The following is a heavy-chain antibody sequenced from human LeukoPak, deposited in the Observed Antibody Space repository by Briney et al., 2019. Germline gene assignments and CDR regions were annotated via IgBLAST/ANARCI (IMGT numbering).Heavy chain of an antibody. CDR2: IYYSGST. CDR3: ARVTRTFRYGDYVDYFDY. D-gene: IGHD4-17*01. J-gene: IGHJ4*02. CDR1: GGSISSSSYY. V-gene: IGHV4-39*01. Sequence: SETLSLTCTVSGGSISSSSYYWGWIRQPPGKGLEWIGSIYYSGSTYYNPSLKSRVTICVDTSKNQFSLKLSSVIAADTAVYYCARVTRTFRYGDYVDYFDYWGQGTLVTVSS.